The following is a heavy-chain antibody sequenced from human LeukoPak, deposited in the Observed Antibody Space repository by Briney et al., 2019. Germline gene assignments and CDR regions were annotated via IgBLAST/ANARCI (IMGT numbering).Heavy chain of an antibody. Sequence: SETLSLTCTVSGGSISSYYWSWIRQPPGKGLEWIGYIYYSGTTNYNPSLKSRVTISVDTSKNQFSLKLSSVTAADTAVYYCARVSGGWYYYCGMDVWGQGTTVTVSS. D-gene: IGHD2-15*01. J-gene: IGHJ6*02. CDR1: GGSISSYY. V-gene: IGHV4-59*01. CDR3: ARVSGGWYYYCGMDV. CDR2: IYYSGTT.